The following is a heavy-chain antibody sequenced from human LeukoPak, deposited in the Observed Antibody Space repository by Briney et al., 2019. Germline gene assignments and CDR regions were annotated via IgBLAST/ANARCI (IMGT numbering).Heavy chain of an antibody. V-gene: IGHV4-61*01. Sequence: SETLSLTCTVSGGSVSSGSYYWSWIRQPPGKGLEWIGYIYYSGSTNYNPSLKSRVTISVDTSKNQFSLKLSSVTAADTAVYYCARGDVVVPASYYYYYGMDVWGQGTTVTASS. CDR3: ARGDVVVPASYYYYYGMDV. CDR2: IYYSGST. CDR1: GGSVSSGSYY. D-gene: IGHD2-2*01. J-gene: IGHJ6*02.